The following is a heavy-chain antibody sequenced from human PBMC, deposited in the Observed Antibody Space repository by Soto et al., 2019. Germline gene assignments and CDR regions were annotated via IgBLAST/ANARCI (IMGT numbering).Heavy chain of an antibody. D-gene: IGHD6-6*01. V-gene: IGHV3-33*01. CDR3: ARDPLKRAAPPLDY. Sequence: QPGGSLRLSCAASGFTFSTYGMHWVRQAPGKGLEWVTMIWYDGTKKYYADSVKGRFTISRDNSKNTLYLQMNSLRAEDTAVYYCARDPLKRAAPPLDYWGRGILVTVSS. CDR2: IWYDGTKK. J-gene: IGHJ4*02. CDR1: GFTFSTYG.